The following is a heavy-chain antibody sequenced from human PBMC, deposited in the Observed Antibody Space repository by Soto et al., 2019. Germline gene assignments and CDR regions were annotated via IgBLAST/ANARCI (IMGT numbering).Heavy chain of an antibody. J-gene: IGHJ6*02. Sequence: QVQLVESGGGVVPPGRSLRLSCAASGFTFRSYGRHWVRQAPGKGLEWVAVISSDGSKKYYSDSVKGRLTLSKESSKNTLYLRWTRLRAGDPAVYSGPKDGSSVGAYGMDVWGQGPTVTVSS. V-gene: IGHV3-30*18. CDR3: PKDGSSVGAYGMDV. D-gene: IGHD6-13*01. CDR2: ISSDGSKK. CDR1: GFTFRSYG.